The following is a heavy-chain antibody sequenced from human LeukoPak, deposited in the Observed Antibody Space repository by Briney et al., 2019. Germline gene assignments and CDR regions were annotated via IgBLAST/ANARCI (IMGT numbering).Heavy chain of an antibody. V-gene: IGHV4-59*08. CDR3: ARQGSGGRAFDI. Sequence: SETLSLTCNVSGGSISTYYWSWIRQPPGKGLEWIGYMSNSGSTNYSPSLKSRVTISPDTSNNQFSLKLTSVTAADTAIYYCARQGSGGRAFDIWGQGTMVTVSS. D-gene: IGHD3-16*01. J-gene: IGHJ3*02. CDR2: MSNSGST. CDR1: GGSISTYY.